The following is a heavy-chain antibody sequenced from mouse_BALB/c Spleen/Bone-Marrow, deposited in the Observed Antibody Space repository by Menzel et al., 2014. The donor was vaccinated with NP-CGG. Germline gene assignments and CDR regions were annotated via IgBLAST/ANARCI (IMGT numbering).Heavy chain of an antibody. V-gene: IGHV14-3*02. D-gene: IGHD2-14*01. Sequence: VQGVESGAELVKPGASVKLSCTASGFNIXDTYMHWVKQRPEQGLEWIGRIDPANGNTKYDPKFQGKATITADTSSNTAYLQLSSLTSEDTAVYYCARYRLGTYFDYWGQGTTLTVSS. CDR2: IDPANGNT. CDR1: GFNIXDTY. J-gene: IGHJ2*01. CDR3: ARYRLGTYFDY.